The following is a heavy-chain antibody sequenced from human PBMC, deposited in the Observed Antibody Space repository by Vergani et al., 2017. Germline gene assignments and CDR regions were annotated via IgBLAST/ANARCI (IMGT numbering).Heavy chain of an antibody. Sequence: EVQLLESGGGLVQPGGSLRLSCAASGCTFSSYAMSWVRQAPGKGLEWVSAISGSGGSTYYSDSVKGRFTISRDNSKNTLYLQMNSLRPEDTAVYYCAKGAKHGILTADDIWGQGTMVTVSS. D-gene: IGHD3-9*01. CDR3: AKGAKHGILTADDI. CDR2: ISGSGGST. V-gene: IGHV3-23*01. CDR1: GCTFSSYA. J-gene: IGHJ3*02.